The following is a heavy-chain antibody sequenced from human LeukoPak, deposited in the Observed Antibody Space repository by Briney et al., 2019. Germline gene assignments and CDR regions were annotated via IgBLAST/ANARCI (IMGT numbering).Heavy chain of an antibody. CDR3: AKVRESGGWTVGVDY. CDR1: EFTFSNYG. V-gene: IGHV3-30*02. J-gene: IGHJ4*02. CDR2: IXYDANYK. Sequence: GGSLRLSCEASEFTFSNYGMHWVRQAPGKGLECVAFIXYDANYKYYADCVRGRFTISRDNPNNTLYLQMNSLRTEDTAVYYCAKVRESGGWTVGVDYWGQGTLVTVSS. D-gene: IGHD6-19*01.